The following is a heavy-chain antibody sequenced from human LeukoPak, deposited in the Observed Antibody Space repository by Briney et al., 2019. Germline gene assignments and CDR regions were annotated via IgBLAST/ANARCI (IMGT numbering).Heavy chain of an antibody. CDR1: GYSISSGYY. Sequence: SETLSLTCTVSGYSISSGYYWGWIRQPPGKGLEWIGSIYHSGSTYYNPSLKSRVTISVDTSKNQFSLKLSSVTAADTAVYYCAREGGIAAAGKGGWFDPWGQGTLVTVSS. CDR2: IYHSGST. CDR3: AREGGIAAAGKGGWFDP. V-gene: IGHV4-38-2*02. J-gene: IGHJ5*02. D-gene: IGHD6-13*01.